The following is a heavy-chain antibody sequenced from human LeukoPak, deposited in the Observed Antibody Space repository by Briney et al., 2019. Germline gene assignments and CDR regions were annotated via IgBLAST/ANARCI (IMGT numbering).Heavy chain of an antibody. CDR1: GYTFTSCG. CDR2: ISAYNGNT. D-gene: IGHD2-2*01. V-gene: IGHV1-18*01. CDR3: ARAPYCSSTSCYLMEGFQH. Sequence: ASVKVSCKASGYTFTSCGISWVRQAAGQGLEWMGWISAYNGNTNYAQKLQGRVTITADKSTSTAYMELSSLRSEDTAVYYCARAPYCSSTSCYLMEGFQHWGQGTLVTVSS. J-gene: IGHJ1*01.